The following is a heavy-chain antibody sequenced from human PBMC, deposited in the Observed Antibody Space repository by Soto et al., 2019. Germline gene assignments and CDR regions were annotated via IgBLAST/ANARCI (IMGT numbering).Heavy chain of an antibody. V-gene: IGHV4-34*01. CDR2: VNYGGST. J-gene: IGHJ2*01. D-gene: IGHD2-15*01. CDR1: GDSFSTHY. Sequence: QVRLQQWGAGLLKPSETLSLTCAVYGDSFSTHYWSWIRRSPVRGLEWIGEVNYGGSTNYNPSLKSRVTVSADTSNIHFSRKMSSVTAADTATYYCARGTREGYYFDFWGRGTLVTVSS. CDR3: ARGTREGYYFDF.